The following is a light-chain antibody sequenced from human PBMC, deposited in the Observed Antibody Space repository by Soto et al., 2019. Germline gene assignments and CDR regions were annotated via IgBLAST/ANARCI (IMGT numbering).Light chain of an antibody. CDR1: QSISSW. V-gene: IGKV1-5*03. Sequence: DIQMTQSPSTLSASVGDRVTITCRASQSISSWLAWYQQKPGKAPKLLIYKASSLESGVPSRVSGSGSGTEFTLTISSLQPDDFATYYCQQYNSYSLTFGGVTMVEIK. CDR2: KAS. J-gene: IGKJ4*01. CDR3: QQYNSYSLT.